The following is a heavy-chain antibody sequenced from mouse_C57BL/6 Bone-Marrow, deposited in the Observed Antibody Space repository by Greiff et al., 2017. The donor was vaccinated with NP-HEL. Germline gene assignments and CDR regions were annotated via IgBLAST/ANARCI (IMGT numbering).Heavy chain of an antibody. CDR3: AREGIYYGYPIDGAKDY. CDR1: GYSFTDYN. J-gene: IGHJ4*01. Sequence: VQLQQSGPELVKPGASVKISCKASGYSFTDYNMTWVKQSNGKSLEWIGVINPNYGTTSYNQKFKGKATLTVDQSSSTAYMQLNSLTSEVSAVYYCAREGIYYGYPIDGAKDYWGQGTSVTVSS. CDR2: INPNYGTT. V-gene: IGHV1-39*01. D-gene: IGHD2-2*01.